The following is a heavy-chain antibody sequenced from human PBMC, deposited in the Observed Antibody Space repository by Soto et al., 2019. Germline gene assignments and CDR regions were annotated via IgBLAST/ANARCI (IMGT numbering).Heavy chain of an antibody. CDR1: GFTFSSFD. Sequence: GGSLRLSCAASGFTFSSFDMPWVRQAPGKGLEWVAVISYDGSNKYYEDSVKGPFTISRDNSRNTLYLQMNSLRAEDTAVYYCAKAREAAGSSVAWFDPWGQGTLVTVSS. CDR2: ISYDGSNK. V-gene: IGHV3-30*18. CDR3: AKAREAAGSSVAWFDP. J-gene: IGHJ5*02. D-gene: IGHD6-13*01.